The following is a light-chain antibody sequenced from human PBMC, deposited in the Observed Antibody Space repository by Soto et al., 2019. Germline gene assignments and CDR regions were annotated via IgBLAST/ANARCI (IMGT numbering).Light chain of an antibody. CDR2: DVS. CDR3: SSYTSSSTLVV. Sequence: QSSLTQPASLSGSPGQSITISCTGTSSDVGGYKYVSWYQQHPGKAPKLMIYDVSNRPSGVSNRFSGSKSGNTASLTISGLQAEDEADYYCSSYTSSSTLVVFGTGTKVTVL. V-gene: IGLV2-14*01. J-gene: IGLJ1*01. CDR1: SSDVGGYKY.